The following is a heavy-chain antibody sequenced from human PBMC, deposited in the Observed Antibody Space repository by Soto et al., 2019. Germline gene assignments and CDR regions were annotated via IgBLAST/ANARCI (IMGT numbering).Heavy chain of an antibody. CDR3: ARDVGDYYDSSGYYFGY. J-gene: IGHJ4*02. V-gene: IGHV4-59*01. Sequence: SETLSLTCTVSGGSISSYYLSWIRQPPGKGLAWIGYIYYSGSTNYNPSLKSRVTISVDTSKNQFSLKLSSVTAADTAVYYCARDVGDYYDSSGYYFGYWGQGTLVTVSS. CDR2: IYYSGST. CDR1: GGSISSYY. D-gene: IGHD3-22*01.